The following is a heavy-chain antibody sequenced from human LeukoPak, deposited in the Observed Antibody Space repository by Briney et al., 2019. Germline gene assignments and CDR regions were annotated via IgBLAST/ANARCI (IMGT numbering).Heavy chain of an antibody. CDR3: AHKGWSQYYDFWSGYRQAWFDP. J-gene: IGHJ5*02. V-gene: IGHV2-5*02. CDR1: GFSLSTSGVG. CDR2: IYWDDDK. Sequence: SGPTLVNPTQTLTLTCTFSGFSLSTSGVGVGWIRQPPGKALEWLALIYWDDDKRYSPSLKSRLTITKDTSKNQVVLTMTNMDPVDTATYYCAHKGWSQYYDFWSGYRQAWFDPWGQGTLVTVSS. D-gene: IGHD3-3*01.